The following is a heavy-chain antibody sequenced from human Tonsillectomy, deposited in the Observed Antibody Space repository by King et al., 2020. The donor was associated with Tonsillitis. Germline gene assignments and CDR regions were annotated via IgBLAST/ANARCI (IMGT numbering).Heavy chain of an antibody. Sequence: QLQESGPGLVKPSETPSLTCTVSGGSISSYYWSWIRQPPGKGLEWIGYIYYSGSTNYNPSLKSRVPISVDTSKNQFSLKLSSVTAADTAVYYCARVKLRSEFDYWGQGTLVTVSS. CDR3: ARVKLRSEFDY. CDR1: GGSISSYY. J-gene: IGHJ4*02. CDR2: IYYSGST. D-gene: IGHD4-17*01. V-gene: IGHV4-59*01.